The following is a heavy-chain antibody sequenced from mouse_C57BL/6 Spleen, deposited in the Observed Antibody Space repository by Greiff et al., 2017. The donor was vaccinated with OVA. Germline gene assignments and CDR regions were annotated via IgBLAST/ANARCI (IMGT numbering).Heavy chain of an antibody. CDR1: GYAFSSSW. D-gene: IGHD1-1*01. CDR3: AREGYYYGSSLDY. Sequence: VQLQQSGPELVKPGASVKISCKASGYAFSSSWMNWVKQRPGKGLEWIGRIYPGDGDTNYNGKFKGKATLTADKSSSTAYMQLSSLTSEDSAVYFCAREGYYYGSSLDYWGQGTTLTVSS. J-gene: IGHJ2*01. V-gene: IGHV1-82*01. CDR2: IYPGDGDT.